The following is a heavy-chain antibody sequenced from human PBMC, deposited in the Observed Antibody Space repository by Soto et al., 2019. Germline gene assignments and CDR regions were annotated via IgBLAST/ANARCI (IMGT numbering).Heavy chain of an antibody. V-gene: IGHV4-59*01. CDR2: IYYSGST. D-gene: IGHD5-12*01. J-gene: IGHJ6*02. CDR3: ARDLLVATTGYGMDV. Sequence: SETLSLTCTVSGGSISSYYWSWIRQPPGKGLEWIGYIYYSGSTNYNPSLKSRATISVDTSKNQFSLKLSSVTAADTAVYYCARDLLVATTGYGMDVWGQGTTVTVSS. CDR1: GGSISSYY.